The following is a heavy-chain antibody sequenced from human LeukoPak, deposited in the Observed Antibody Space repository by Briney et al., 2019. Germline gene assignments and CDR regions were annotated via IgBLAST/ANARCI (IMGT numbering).Heavy chain of an antibody. J-gene: IGHJ5*02. CDR1: GYTFTSYG. CDR3: ARGPLGVVTASRSWFDP. CDR2: INTNTGNP. Sequence: ASVKVSCKASGYTFTSYGISWVRQAPGQGLEGMGWINTNTGNPTYAQGFTGRFVFSLDTSVSTAYLQISSLKAEDTAVYYCARGPLGVVTASRSWFDPWGQGTLVTVSS. D-gene: IGHD2-21*02. V-gene: IGHV7-4-1*02.